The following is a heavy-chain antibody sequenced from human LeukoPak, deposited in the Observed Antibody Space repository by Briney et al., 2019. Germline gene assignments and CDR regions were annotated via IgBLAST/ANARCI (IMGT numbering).Heavy chain of an antibody. CDR2: IYYSGST. CDR1: GGSVSSGSYY. J-gene: IGHJ4*02. V-gene: IGHV4-61*01. Sequence: SETLSLTCTVSGGSVSSGSYYWSWIRQPPGKGLEWIGYIYYSGSTNYNPSPKSRVTISVDTSKNQFSLKLSSVTAADTAVYYCARASWELPYFDYWGQGTLVTVSS. D-gene: IGHD1-26*01. CDR3: ARASWELPYFDY.